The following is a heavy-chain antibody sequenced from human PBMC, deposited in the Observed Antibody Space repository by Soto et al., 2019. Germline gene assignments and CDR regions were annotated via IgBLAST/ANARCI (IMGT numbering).Heavy chain of an antibody. V-gene: IGHV3-23*01. Sequence: GSLRLSCAASGFTFSSYAMSWVRQAPGKGLEWVSAISGSGGSTYYADSVKGRFTISRDNSKNTLYLQMNSLRAEDTAVYYCAKDAITMVRGVTYNWFDPWGQGTLVTVSS. CDR1: GFTFSSYA. D-gene: IGHD3-10*01. CDR3: AKDAITMVRGVTYNWFDP. J-gene: IGHJ5*02. CDR2: ISGSGGST.